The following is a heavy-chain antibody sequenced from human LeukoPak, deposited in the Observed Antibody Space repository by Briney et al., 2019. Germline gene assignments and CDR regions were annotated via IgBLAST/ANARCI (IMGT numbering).Heavy chain of an antibody. V-gene: IGHV3-48*03. D-gene: IGHD6-19*01. Sequence: PGGSLRLSCAASGFTFSSYEMNWVRQAPGKGLEWVTSISNSGKTIYYTDSVKGRFTISRDNSKNTLYLQMNSLSAEGTAVYYCAKRSAESSGYFDYWGQGTLVTVSS. CDR2: ISNSGKTI. CDR1: GFTFSSYE. CDR3: AKRSAESSGYFDY. J-gene: IGHJ4*02.